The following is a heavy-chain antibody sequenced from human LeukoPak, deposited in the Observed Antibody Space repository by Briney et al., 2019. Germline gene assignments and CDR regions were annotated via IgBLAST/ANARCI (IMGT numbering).Heavy chain of an antibody. Sequence: ASVKVSCKASGYTYTNYYIHWVRQAPGQGLEWMGIINPSGGSTNFAQKFQGRVTMTTDTSTITVYMELSSLRSEDTAVYYCARWTTTYLDYWGQGTLVTVSS. CDR3: ARWTTTYLDY. CDR2: INPSGGST. CDR1: GYTYTNYY. V-gene: IGHV1-46*01. D-gene: IGHD4-11*01. J-gene: IGHJ4*02.